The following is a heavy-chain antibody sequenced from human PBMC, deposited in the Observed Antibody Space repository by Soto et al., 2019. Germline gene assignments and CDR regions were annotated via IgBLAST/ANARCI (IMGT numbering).Heavy chain of an antibody. CDR3: AKDHTYDFWSGYYDGMDV. CDR2: ISYDGSNK. V-gene: IGHV3-30*18. J-gene: IGHJ6*02. D-gene: IGHD3-3*01. CDR1: GFTVSSYG. Sequence: XGSLRLSCAASGFTVSSYGMHWVRQAPGKGLEWVAVISYDGSNKYYADSVKGRFTISRDNSKNTLYLQMNSLRAEDTAVYYCAKDHTYDFWSGYYDGMDVWGQGTTVTVSS.